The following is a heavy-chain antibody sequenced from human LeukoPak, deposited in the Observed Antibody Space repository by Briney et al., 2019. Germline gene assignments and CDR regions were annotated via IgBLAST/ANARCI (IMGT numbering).Heavy chain of an antibody. Sequence: SGGSLRLSCAASGFTFSNYAMNWDRQAPGKGLEWVSYISTSNTIYYADSVKGRFTISRDNAKNSLYLQMNSLRDEDTAVYYCARVILKYYGSGPFDYWGQGTLVTVSS. D-gene: IGHD3-10*01. J-gene: IGHJ4*02. CDR2: ISTSNTI. V-gene: IGHV3-69-1*01. CDR3: ARVILKYYGSGPFDY. CDR1: GFTFSNYA.